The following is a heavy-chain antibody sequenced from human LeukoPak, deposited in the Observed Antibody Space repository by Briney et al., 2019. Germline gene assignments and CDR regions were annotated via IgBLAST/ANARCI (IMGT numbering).Heavy chain of an antibody. CDR1: GGSINSNSNY. CDR3: ARGVGGSYYFFDY. D-gene: IGHD1-26*01. CDR2: ISYSGNT. J-gene: IGHJ4*02. V-gene: IGHV4-39*07. Sequence: PSETLSLTCTVSGGSINSNSNYWGWIRQPPGKGPEWIGSISYSGNTYYRSSLKSRVTISVDTSKNQFSLKLSSVTAADTAVYYCARGVGGSYYFFDYWGQGTLVTVSS.